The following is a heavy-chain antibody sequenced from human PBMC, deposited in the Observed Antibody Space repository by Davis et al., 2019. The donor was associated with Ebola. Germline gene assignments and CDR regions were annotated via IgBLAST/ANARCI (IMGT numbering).Heavy chain of an antibody. V-gene: IGHV1-8*01. CDR3: ARVLYDFWSGHHYYYYGMDV. CDR1: GYTFTSYD. Sequence: ASVKVSCKASGYTFTSYDINWVRQATGQGLEWMGWMNPNSGNTGYAQKFQGRVTMTRNTSISTAYMELSSLRSEDTAVYYCARVLYDFWSGHHYYYYGMDVWGQGTTVTVSS. J-gene: IGHJ6*02. D-gene: IGHD3-3*01. CDR2: MNPNSGNT.